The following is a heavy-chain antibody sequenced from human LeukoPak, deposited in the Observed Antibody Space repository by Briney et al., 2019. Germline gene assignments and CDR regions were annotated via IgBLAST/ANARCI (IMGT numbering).Heavy chain of an antibody. Sequence: SETLSLTCAVYGGSFSGYYWSWIRQPPGKGLEWIGEINHSGSTNYNPSLKSRVTISVDTSKNQFSLKLSSVTAADTAAYYCARVVGATTTGGVYFQHWGQGTLVTVSS. CDR3: ARVVGATTTGGVYFQH. D-gene: IGHD1-26*01. V-gene: IGHV4-34*01. J-gene: IGHJ1*01. CDR2: INHSGST. CDR1: GGSFSGYY.